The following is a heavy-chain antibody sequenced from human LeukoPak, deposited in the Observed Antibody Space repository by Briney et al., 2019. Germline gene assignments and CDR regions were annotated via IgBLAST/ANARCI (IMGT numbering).Heavy chain of an antibody. J-gene: IGHJ4*02. V-gene: IGHV4-30-4*01. D-gene: IGHD2-15*01. CDR2: IYYSGST. Sequence: SETLSPTCTVSGGSISSGDYYWSWIRQPPGKGLEWIGYIYYSGSTYYNPSLKSRVTISVDTSKNQFSLKLSSVTAADTAVYYCARDQDYYFDYWGQGTLVTVSS. CDR1: GGSISSGDYY. CDR3: ARDQDYYFDY.